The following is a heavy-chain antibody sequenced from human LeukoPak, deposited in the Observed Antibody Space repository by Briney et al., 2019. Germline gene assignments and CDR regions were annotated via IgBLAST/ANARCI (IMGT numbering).Heavy chain of an antibody. Sequence: SETLSLTCTVSGGSISSGGYYWSWIRQHPGTGLEWIGYIYYSGSTYYNPSLKSRVTISVDTSKNQFSLKLSSVTAADTAMYYCARWSAGYSSSFASWFDPWGQGTLVTVSS. CDR2: IYYSGST. V-gene: IGHV4-31*03. J-gene: IGHJ5*02. CDR3: ARWSAGYSSSFASWFDP. CDR1: GGSISSGGYY. D-gene: IGHD6-13*01.